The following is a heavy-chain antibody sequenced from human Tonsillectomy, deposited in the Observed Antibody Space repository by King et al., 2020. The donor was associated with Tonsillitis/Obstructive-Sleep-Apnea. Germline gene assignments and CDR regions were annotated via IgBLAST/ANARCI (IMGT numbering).Heavy chain of an antibody. V-gene: IGHV7-4-1*02. CDR1: GYTFTNYA. Sequence: QLVQSGSELKKPGASVKISCKASGYTFTNYAMNWVRQAPGQGLEWMGWINTNTGNPTYAQGFAGRFVFSLDTSVTTAHLQISSLKAEDTAVYFCARDRSYCSSTSCSDYYYYMDVWGKGTTVTVYS. D-gene: IGHD2-2*01. CDR2: INTNTGNP. J-gene: IGHJ6*03. CDR3: ARDRSYCSSTSCSDYYYYMDV.